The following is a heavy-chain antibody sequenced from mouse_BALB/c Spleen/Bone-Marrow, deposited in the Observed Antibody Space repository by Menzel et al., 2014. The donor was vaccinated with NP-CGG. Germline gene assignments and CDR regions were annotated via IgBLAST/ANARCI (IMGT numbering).Heavy chain of an antibody. V-gene: IGHV1-80*01. D-gene: IGHD2-4*01. CDR2: IYPGDGDT. CDR3: AREGYDYDWFAY. J-gene: IGHJ3*01. CDR1: GYAFSSYW. Sequence: QVQLKQSGAELVRPGSSVKISSKASGYAFSSYWMNWVKQRPGQGLEWIGQIYPGDGDTNYNGKFKGKSTLTADKSSSTAYMQLSSLTSEDSAVYFCAREGYDYDWFAYWGQGTLVTVSA.